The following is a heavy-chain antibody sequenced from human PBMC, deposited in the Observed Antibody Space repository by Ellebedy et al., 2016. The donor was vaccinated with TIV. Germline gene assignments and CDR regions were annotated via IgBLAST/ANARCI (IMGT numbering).Heavy chain of an antibody. CDR3: ARDWDAHGDRSDIDL. CDR2: INPNNGGT. Sequence: ASVKVSXXASGFTLTDYYMHWVRQTPGQGLEWMGWINPNNGGTKYAQKFQGRVTMTRDTSIHTAYMDLNSLSSDDTAVYYCARDWDAHGDRSDIDLWGQGTLVTVSS. D-gene: IGHD7-27*01. J-gene: IGHJ5*02. V-gene: IGHV1-2*02. CDR1: GFTLTDYY.